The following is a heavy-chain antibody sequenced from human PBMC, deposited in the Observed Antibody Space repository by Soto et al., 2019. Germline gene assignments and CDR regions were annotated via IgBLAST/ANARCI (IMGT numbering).Heavy chain of an antibody. Sequence: SVKVSCKASGYTFTSYGISWVRQARGQRLEWIGWIVVGSGNTNYAQKFQERVTITRDMSTSTAYMELSSLRSEDTAVYYCAAAGGIFQDDYWGQGTLVTVSS. CDR3: AAAGGIFQDDY. J-gene: IGHJ4*02. D-gene: IGHD2-15*01. CDR1: GYTFTSYG. CDR2: IVVGSGNT. V-gene: IGHV1-58*02.